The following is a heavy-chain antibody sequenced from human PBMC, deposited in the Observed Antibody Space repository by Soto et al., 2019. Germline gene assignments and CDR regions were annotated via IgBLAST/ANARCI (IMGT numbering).Heavy chain of an antibody. D-gene: IGHD3-16*01. Sequence: QVQLVQSGDEVKKPGASVKVSCKASGYIFVNYGIAWVRQAPGQGLEWMGWISPYTGNTHSATKIQGRLTMTTDTSTSTSYMDLGSLTSDDTAVYYCVMVDNYVTPTQQDVWVQGTTVTVSS. V-gene: IGHV1-18*01. CDR1: GYIFVNYG. CDR3: VMVDNYVTPTQQDV. J-gene: IGHJ6*02. CDR2: ISPYTGNT.